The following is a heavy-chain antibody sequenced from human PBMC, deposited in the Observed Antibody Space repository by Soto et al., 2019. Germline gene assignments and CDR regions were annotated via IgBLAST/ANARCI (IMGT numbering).Heavy chain of an antibody. J-gene: IGHJ3*02. CDR2: ISGDGGST. CDR1: GFTFDDYA. CDR3: AKDASDSSGWYEDAFDI. Sequence: GGSLRLSCAASGFTFDDYAMHWVRQAPGKGLEWVSLISGDGGSTYYADSVKGRFTISRDNSKNSLYLQMNSLRTEDTALYYCAKDASDSSGWYEDAFDIWGQGTMVTVSS. D-gene: IGHD6-13*01. V-gene: IGHV3-43*02.